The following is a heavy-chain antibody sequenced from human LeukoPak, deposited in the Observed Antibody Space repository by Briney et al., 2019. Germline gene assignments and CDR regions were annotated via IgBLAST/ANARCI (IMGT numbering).Heavy chain of an antibody. Sequence: GGSLRLSCAASGFTFDDYALHWVRQAPGKGLEWVSGISWNSGSLGYADSVKGRFTISRDNAKNSLYLQMNSLRAEDTALYYCGKGGWGSFGVYFDSGGRGTLVTVS. V-gene: IGHV3-9*01. D-gene: IGHD3-16*01. J-gene: IGHJ4*02. CDR2: ISWNSGSL. CDR1: GFTFDDYA. CDR3: GKGGWGSFGVYFDS.